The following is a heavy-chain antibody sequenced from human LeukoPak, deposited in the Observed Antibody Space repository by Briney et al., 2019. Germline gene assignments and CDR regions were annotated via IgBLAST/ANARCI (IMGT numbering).Heavy chain of an antibody. J-gene: IGHJ4*02. D-gene: IGHD3-10*01. V-gene: IGHV4-39*07. CDR2: IYYSGST. CDR1: GGSISSSSYY. Sequence: SETLSLTCTVSGGSISSSSYYWGWIRQPSGKGLEWIGSIYYSGSTYYNPSLKSRVTISVDTSKNQFSLKLSSVTAADTAVYYCARVAGRSTDYWGQGTLVTVSS. CDR3: ARVAGRSTDY.